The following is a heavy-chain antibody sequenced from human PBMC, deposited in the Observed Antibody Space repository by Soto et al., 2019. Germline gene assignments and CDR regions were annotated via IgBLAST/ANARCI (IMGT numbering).Heavy chain of an antibody. Sequence: EVQLLESGGGLVQPGGSLRLSCAASGFTFSSYAMSWVRQAPGKGLEWVSAISGSGGSTYYADSVKGRFTISRDNSKNALYLQMNSLRAEDTAVYYCAQDINSYGRPGGPDYWGQGTLVTVSS. J-gene: IGHJ4*02. V-gene: IGHV3-23*01. CDR3: AQDINSYGRPGGPDY. D-gene: IGHD5-18*01. CDR2: ISGSGGST. CDR1: GFTFSSYA.